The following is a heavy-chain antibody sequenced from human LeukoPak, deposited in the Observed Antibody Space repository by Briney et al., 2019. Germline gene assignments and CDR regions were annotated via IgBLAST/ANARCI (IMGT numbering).Heavy chain of an antibody. D-gene: IGHD6-13*01. CDR1: GGSISSYY. Sequence: SETLSLTSTVSGGSISSYYWSWIRQPPGKGLEWIGYIYYSGSTNYNPSLKSRVTISVDTSKNQFSLKLSSVTAADTAVYYCAIGLLTRYSSSSDWFDPWGQGTLVTVSS. CDR2: IYYSGST. J-gene: IGHJ5*02. V-gene: IGHV4-59*01. CDR3: AIGLLTRYSSSSDWFDP.